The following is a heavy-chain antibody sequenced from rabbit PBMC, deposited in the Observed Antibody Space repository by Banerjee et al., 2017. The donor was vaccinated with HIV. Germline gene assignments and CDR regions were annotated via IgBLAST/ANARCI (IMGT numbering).Heavy chain of an antibody. J-gene: IGHJ4*01. CDR1: GFSFSSSYC. CDR3: AREGAGVANVDYGGL. Sequence: QSLEESGGDLVKPGASLTLTCTASGFSFSSSYCICWVRQAPGKGLEWIGCIYGGGSGGTYYASWAKGRFTISKTSSTTVTLQMTSLTAADTATYFCAREGAGVANVDYGGLWGQGTLVTVS. V-gene: IGHV1S40*01. CDR2: IYGGGSGGT. D-gene: IGHD3-1*01.